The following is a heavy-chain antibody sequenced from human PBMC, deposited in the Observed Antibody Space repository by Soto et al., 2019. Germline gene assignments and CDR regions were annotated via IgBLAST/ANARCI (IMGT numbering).Heavy chain of an antibody. Sequence: QVQLVESGGGVVQPGRSLRLSCAASGFIFSGYTMHWVRQAPGKGLEWVAVTSYDGSNKYYVDSVKGRFTISRDNSKTTLYLQMNRLRAEDTAVYYCARDREYFDYWGQGTLVTVSS. CDR2: TSYDGSNK. CDR3: ARDREYFDY. J-gene: IGHJ4*02. V-gene: IGHV3-30-3*01. CDR1: GFIFSGYT.